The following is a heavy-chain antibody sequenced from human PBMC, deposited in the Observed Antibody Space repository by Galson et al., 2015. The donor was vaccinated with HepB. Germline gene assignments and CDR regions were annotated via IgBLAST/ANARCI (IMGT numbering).Heavy chain of an antibody. V-gene: IGHV5-51*01. J-gene: IGHJ4*02. D-gene: IGHD5-12*01. CDR2: VYPGDSDT. Sequence: TSYYIAWVRQMPGKGLEWMGIVYPGDSDTTYNPSFQGQVTISADRSVGTAYLQWNSLKASDTAIYYCARVWLYYFDFWGQGTLVTVSS. CDR1: TSYY. CDR3: ARVWLYYFDF.